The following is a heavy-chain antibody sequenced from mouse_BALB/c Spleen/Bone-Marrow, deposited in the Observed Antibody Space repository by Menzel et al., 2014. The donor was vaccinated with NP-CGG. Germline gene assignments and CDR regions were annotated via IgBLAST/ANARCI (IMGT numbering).Heavy chain of an antibody. D-gene: IGHD2-3*01. V-gene: IGHV1S81*02. J-gene: IGHJ1*01. Sequence: VKLLESGAELVKPGASVKLSCKASGYTFTSYYMYWVKQRPGQGLEWIGEINPSNGGTNFNEKFKSKATLTVDKSSSTAYMQLSSLTSDDSAVYYCTRSDGYYGPHWCFDVWGAGTTVTVSS. CDR2: INPSNGGT. CDR1: GYTFTSYY. CDR3: TRSDGYYGPHWCFDV.